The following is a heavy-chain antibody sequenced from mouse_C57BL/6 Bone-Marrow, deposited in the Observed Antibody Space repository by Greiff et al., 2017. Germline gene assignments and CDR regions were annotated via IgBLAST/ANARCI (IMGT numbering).Heavy chain of an antibody. J-gene: IGHJ4*01. CDR2: IYPRDGST. Sequence: QVQLQQSGPELVKPGASVTLSCKASGYTFTSYDINWVKQRPGQGLEWIGWIYPRDGSTKYNEKFKGKATLTAYTSSSTAYMELPSLPSEDSAVYFLARFASTVVDYAMDYGGRGTSVTVAS. V-gene: IGHV1-85*01. CDR1: GYTFTSYD. CDR3: ARFASTVVDYAMDY. D-gene: IGHD1-1*01.